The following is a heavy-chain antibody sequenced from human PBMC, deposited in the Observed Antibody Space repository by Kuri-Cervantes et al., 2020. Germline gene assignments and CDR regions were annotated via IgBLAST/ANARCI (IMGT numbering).Heavy chain of an antibody. Sequence: SETRSLTCAVSGGSISSGGYSWSWIREPPGKGLEWVGSINYRGTTYYSPSLKSRATISVDTSKNPFSLKLSSVTAADTAVYYCARPSYSGYDPPFDYWGQGTLVTVSS. J-gene: IGHJ4*02. CDR3: ARPSYSGYDPPFDY. V-gene: IGHV4-39*01. CDR2: INYRGTT. CDR1: GGSISSGGYS. D-gene: IGHD5-12*01.